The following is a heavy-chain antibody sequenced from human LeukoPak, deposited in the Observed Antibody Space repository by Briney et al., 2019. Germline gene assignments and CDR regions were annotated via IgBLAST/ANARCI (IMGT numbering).Heavy chain of an antibody. V-gene: IGHV3-23*01. Sequence: GGSPRLSCAASGFTFSSYAMSWVRQAPGKGLEWVSTISGSGSGTYYADSVKGRFTISRDNSKNTLYLQMNSLRAEDTAVYYCAKKGQQTGTDYFDYWGQGTLVTVSS. CDR2: ISGSGSGT. CDR1: GFTFSSYA. J-gene: IGHJ4*02. D-gene: IGHD3-9*01. CDR3: AKKGQQTGTDYFDY.